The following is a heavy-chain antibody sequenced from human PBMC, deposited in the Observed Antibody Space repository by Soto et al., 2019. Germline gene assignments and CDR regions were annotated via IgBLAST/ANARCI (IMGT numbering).Heavy chain of an antibody. D-gene: IGHD3-16*02. J-gene: IGHJ6*01. Sequence: PGESLKISCKGSGYSFTSYWIGWVRQVPGYGLEWMGIIYPDDSDTRYSPSFQGQVTISADKSIGIAYLQWSNLKASDTAMYYCARSSGDYVWGNYRNPYGMDVRGQRTSVPGSS. CDR1: GYSFTSYW. CDR3: ARSSGDYVWGNYRNPYGMDV. V-gene: IGHV5-51*01. CDR2: IYPDDSDT.